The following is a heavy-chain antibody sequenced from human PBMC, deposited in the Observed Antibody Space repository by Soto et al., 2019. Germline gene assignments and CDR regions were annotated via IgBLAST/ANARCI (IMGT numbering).Heavy chain of an antibody. Sequence: SETLSLTCAVYGGSFSGYYWSWIRQPPGKGLEWIGEINHSGSTNYNPSLKSRVTISVDASKNQFSLKLSSVTAADTAVYYCARRGRVRYCSSTSCYGRSPFDPWGQGTLVTVSS. J-gene: IGHJ5*02. CDR1: GGSFSGYY. D-gene: IGHD2-2*01. CDR3: ARRGRVRYCSSTSCYGRSPFDP. V-gene: IGHV4-34*01. CDR2: INHSGST.